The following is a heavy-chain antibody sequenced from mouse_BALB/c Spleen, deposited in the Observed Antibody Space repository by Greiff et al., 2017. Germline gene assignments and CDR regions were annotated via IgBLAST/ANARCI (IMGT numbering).Heavy chain of an antibody. CDR3: ARQHGNYYAMDY. D-gene: IGHD2-1*01. CDR1: GFTFSSYT. Sequence: EVQLVESGGGLVQPGGSLKLSCAASGFTFSSYTMSWVRQTPEKRLEWVAYISNGGGSTYYPDTVKGRFTISRDNAKNTLYLQMSSLKSEDTAMYYCARQHGNYYAMDYWGQGTSVTVSS. V-gene: IGHV5-12-2*01. J-gene: IGHJ4*01. CDR2: ISNGGGST.